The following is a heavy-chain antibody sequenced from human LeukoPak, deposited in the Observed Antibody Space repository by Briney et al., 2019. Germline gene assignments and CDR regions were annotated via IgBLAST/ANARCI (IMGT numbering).Heavy chain of an antibody. CDR2: IISDGSSA. Sequence: GGSLRLSCAASGFIFSSYWMHWVRQGPGKGLVCVSRIISDGSSATYADSVKGRLTISRDNAKNSLFLQMNSLRAGDTAVYYCARDVGAVLGEVYFDYWGQGTLVTVSS. CDR1: GFIFSSYW. V-gene: IGHV3-74*01. J-gene: IGHJ4*02. D-gene: IGHD3-16*01. CDR3: ARDVGAVLGEVYFDY.